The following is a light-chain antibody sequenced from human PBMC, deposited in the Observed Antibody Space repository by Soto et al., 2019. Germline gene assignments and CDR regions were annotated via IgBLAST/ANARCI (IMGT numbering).Light chain of an antibody. Sequence: EIVLTQSPATLSLSPGERATLSCRASQSVSSYLAWYQQKPGQAPRLLIYDASNRATGIPARFSGSGYGTDFTLTISSLEPEDFAVYYCQQRSNGTFGPGTKVDIK. V-gene: IGKV3-11*01. CDR1: QSVSSY. CDR2: DAS. J-gene: IGKJ3*01. CDR3: QQRSNGT.